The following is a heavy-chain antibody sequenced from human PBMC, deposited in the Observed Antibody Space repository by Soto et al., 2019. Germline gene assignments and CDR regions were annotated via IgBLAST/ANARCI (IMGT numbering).Heavy chain of an antibody. CDR3: ARGGVAQPSGAY. V-gene: IGHV4-61*01. Sequence: QVQLQESGPGLVKPSETLSLTCTVSGGSVSSGSYYWSWIRQPPGKGLEWIGYIYYSGSTNYNPSLKSRVTISVDTSKNQFSLKLSSVTAADTAVYYCARGGVAQPSGAYWGQGTLVTVSS. CDR2: IYYSGST. J-gene: IGHJ4*02. CDR1: GGSVSSGSYY. D-gene: IGHD3-10*01.